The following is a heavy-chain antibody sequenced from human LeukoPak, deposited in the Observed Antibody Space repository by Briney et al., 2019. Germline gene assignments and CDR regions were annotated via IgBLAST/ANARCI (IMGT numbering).Heavy chain of an antibody. D-gene: IGHD3-22*01. Sequence: PGGSLRLSCAASGFTFSSYAMSWVRQAPGKGREWVSAISGSGGSTYYADSVKGRFTISRDNSKNTLYLQMNSLRAEDTAVYYCAKDRRYYYDSSGYIDYWGQGTLVTVSS. CDR2: ISGSGGST. CDR3: AKDRRYYYDSSGYIDY. CDR1: GFTFSSYA. V-gene: IGHV3-23*01. J-gene: IGHJ4*02.